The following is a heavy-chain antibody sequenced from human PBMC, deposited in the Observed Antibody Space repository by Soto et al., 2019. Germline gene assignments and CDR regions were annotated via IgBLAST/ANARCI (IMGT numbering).Heavy chain of an antibody. V-gene: IGHV2-5*02. D-gene: IGHD3-22*01. Sequence: QITLKESGPTLVKPTQTLTLTCTFSGFSLSTSGMGVGSIRQPPGKALEWLALIYWDDDKRYSPSLTSRLTITKDTSKNQVVLTMTNMDPVDTATYYCALHYDKSGYYGYWGQGTLVTVSS. CDR1: GFSLSTSGMG. CDR2: IYWDDDK. J-gene: IGHJ4*02. CDR3: ALHYDKSGYYGY.